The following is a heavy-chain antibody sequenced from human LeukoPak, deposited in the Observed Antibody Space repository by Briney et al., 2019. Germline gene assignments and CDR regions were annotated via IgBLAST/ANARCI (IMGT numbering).Heavy chain of an antibody. Sequence: ASVKVSCEASGYTFTTYAMHWVRQAPGQRLEWMGWINAGNGNTKYSQKFQGRVTITADKSTSTAYMELSSLRSEDTAVYYCARGYDSSGYYYQPDYWGRGTLVTVSS. CDR2: INAGNGNT. CDR3: ARGYDSSGYYYQPDY. D-gene: IGHD3-22*01. V-gene: IGHV1-3*01. CDR1: GYTFTTYA. J-gene: IGHJ4*02.